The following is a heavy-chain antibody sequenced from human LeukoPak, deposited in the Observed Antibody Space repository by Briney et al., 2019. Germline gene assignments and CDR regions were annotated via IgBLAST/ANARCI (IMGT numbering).Heavy chain of an antibody. V-gene: IGHV1-69*13. D-gene: IGHD6-6*01. CDR1: GGTFSSYA. J-gene: IGHJ4*02. CDR2: IIPIFGTA. CDR3: ASKLSSSSAADY. Sequence: ASVKVSRKASGGTFSSYAISWVRQAPGRGLEWMGGIIPIFGTANYAQKFQGRVTITADESTSTAYMELSSLRSEDTAVYYCASKLSSSSAADYWGQGTLVTVSS.